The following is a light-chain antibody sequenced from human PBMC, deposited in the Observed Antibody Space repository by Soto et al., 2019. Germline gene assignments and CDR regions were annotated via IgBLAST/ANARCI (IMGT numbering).Light chain of an antibody. CDR1: SSVANT. Sequence: DIHMKQSPSYLSSSLGDIVTITCRANSSVANTLHWYQQKSGRVPKLLIYAASSLQGGVPSRFSGRGSGTDFSLTISSLRLEEFATYFCQQSHTLSFTFGGGTKVDIK. CDR2: AAS. J-gene: IGKJ4*01. CDR3: QQSHTLSFT. V-gene: IGKV1-39*01.